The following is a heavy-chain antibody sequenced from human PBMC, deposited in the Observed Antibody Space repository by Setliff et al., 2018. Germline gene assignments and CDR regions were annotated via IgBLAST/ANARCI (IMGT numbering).Heavy chain of an antibody. CDR2: ISSSSSYI. D-gene: IGHD1-26*01. CDR3: ARDPPWELRYFDL. V-gene: IGHV3-21*01. J-gene: IGHJ2*01. CDR1: GFTFSSYS. Sequence: GGSLRLSCAASGFTFSSYSMNWVRQAPGKGLEWVSSISSSSSYIYYADSVKGRFAISRDNAKNSLYLQMNSLRAEDTAVYYCARDPPWELRYFDLWGRGTLVTVSS.